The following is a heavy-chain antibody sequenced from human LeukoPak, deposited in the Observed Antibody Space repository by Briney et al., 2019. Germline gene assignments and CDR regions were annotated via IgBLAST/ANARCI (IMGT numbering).Heavy chain of an antibody. CDR1: GGSFSSGSYY. Sequence: SETLSLTCTVSGGSFSSGSYYWSWIRQPPGKGLEWIGYIYYSGSTHYNPSLNSHVTISVATSRNQFSLKLSSVTAADTAVYFCPTHRHYYDTWGHGTLVTVSS. J-gene: IGHJ4*01. D-gene: IGHD3-22*01. CDR3: PTHRHYYDT. V-gene: IGHV4-61*01. CDR2: IYYSGST.